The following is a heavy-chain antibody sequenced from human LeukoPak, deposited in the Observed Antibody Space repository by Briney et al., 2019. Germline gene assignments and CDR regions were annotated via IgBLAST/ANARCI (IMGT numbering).Heavy chain of an antibody. Sequence: GGSLRLSCAASGSTFSSYWMHWVRQAPGKGLVWVSHISSDGSTTSYADSVKGRFTISRDNAKNTLYLQMTTLRAEDTALYYCARGGVPGGFDIWGQGTMVTVSS. CDR3: ARGGVPGGFDI. CDR1: GSTFSSYW. J-gene: IGHJ3*02. V-gene: IGHV3-74*01. D-gene: IGHD2-8*02. CDR2: ISSDGSTT.